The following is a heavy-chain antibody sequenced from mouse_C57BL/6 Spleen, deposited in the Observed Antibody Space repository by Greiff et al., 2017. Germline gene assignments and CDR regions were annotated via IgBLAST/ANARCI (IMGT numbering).Heavy chain of an antibody. CDR2: IDPETGGT. D-gene: IGHD2-2*01. CDR3: TRHYGYDGY. Sequence: VQLQQSGAELVRPGASVTLSCKASGYTFTDYEMHWVKQTPVHGLEWIGAIDPETGGTAYNQKFKGKAILTADKSSSTAYMELRSLTSEDSAVYYCTRHYGYDGYWGQGTTLTVSS. CDR1: GYTFTDYE. V-gene: IGHV1-15*01. J-gene: IGHJ2*01.